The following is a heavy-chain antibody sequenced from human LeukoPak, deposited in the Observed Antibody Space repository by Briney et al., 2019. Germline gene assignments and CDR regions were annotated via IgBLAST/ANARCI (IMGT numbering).Heavy chain of an antibody. Sequence: GGSLRLSCAASGFTFSSYEMNWVRQAPGKGLEWVSYISSSGSTIYYADSAKGRFTISRDNAENSLYLQMSSLRAEDTAVYYCARESWATDYWGQGTPVTVSS. CDR1: GFTFSSYE. V-gene: IGHV3-48*03. CDR3: ARESWATDY. CDR2: ISSSGSTI. J-gene: IGHJ4*02. D-gene: IGHD3-10*01.